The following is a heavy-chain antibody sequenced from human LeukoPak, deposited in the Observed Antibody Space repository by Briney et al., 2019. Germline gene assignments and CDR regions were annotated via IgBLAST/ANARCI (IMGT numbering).Heavy chain of an antibody. CDR2: IWYDGSNK. V-gene: IGHV3-33*06. CDR3: AKDDDYVWGSYDY. Sequence: GGSLRLSCAASGFTFSSYGMHWVRQAPGKGLEWVAVIWYDGSNKYYADSVKGRFTISRDNSKNTLYLQMNSLRAEDTAVYYCAKDDDYVWGSYDYWGQGTLVTVSS. CDR1: GFTFSSYG. J-gene: IGHJ4*02. D-gene: IGHD3-16*01.